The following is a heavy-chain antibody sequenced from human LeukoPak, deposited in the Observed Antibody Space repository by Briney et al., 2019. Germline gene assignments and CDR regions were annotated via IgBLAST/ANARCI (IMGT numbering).Heavy chain of an antibody. CDR2: ISGSGGST. Sequence: GGSLRLSCAASGFTFSSYAMSWVRQAPGKGLEWVAAISGSGGSTYYADSVKGRFTISRDDSKNTLYLQMNSLRAEDTAVYYCAKDRTAGTYYFDYWGQGTLVTVSS. D-gene: IGHD6-13*01. CDR3: AKDRTAGTYYFDY. V-gene: IGHV3-23*01. J-gene: IGHJ4*02. CDR1: GFTFSSYA.